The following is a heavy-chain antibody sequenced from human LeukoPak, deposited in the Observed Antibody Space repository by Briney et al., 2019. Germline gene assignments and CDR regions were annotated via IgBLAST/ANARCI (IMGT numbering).Heavy chain of an antibody. V-gene: IGHV5-51*01. Sequence: GESLKISCKGSGYGFPTYWIGWVRQMPGKGLGWMGIIYPGDSDTRYSPSFQGQVPISADKSISTAYLQWSSLKASDTAMYYCARLGQWLATFFMDVWGQGTTVTVSS. D-gene: IGHD6-19*01. J-gene: IGHJ6*02. CDR3: ARLGQWLATFFMDV. CDR1: GYGFPTYW. CDR2: IYPGDSDT.